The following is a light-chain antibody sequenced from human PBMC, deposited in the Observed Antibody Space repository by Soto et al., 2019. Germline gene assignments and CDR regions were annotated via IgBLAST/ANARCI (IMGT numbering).Light chain of an antibody. J-gene: IGLJ2*01. CDR1: SSNIGAGYD. Sequence: QSALTQPPSVSGAPGQRVTISCTGSSSNIGAGYDVHWYQQLPGTAPKLLIYVNSNRPSGVPDRFSGSKSGTSASLAITGLQAEDEADYYCQSYDSSLSAMVFGGGTKLTVL. V-gene: IGLV1-40*01. CDR2: VNS. CDR3: QSYDSSLSAMV.